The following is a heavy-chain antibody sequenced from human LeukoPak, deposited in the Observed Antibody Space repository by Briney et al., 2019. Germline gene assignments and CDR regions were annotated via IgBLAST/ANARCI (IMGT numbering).Heavy chain of an antibody. Sequence: PGGSLRLSCAASGFTFSNHAMSWVRQAPGKGLQWVSAISGGGVAIYYADSVKGRFTISRDNSKNTLYLQMNSLRAEDTAVYYCGKDGFDYYDSSGYYYFNYWGQGTLVTVSS. D-gene: IGHD3-22*01. V-gene: IGHV3-23*01. CDR2: ISGGGVAI. J-gene: IGHJ4*02. CDR1: GFTFSNHA. CDR3: GKDGFDYYDSSGYYYFNY.